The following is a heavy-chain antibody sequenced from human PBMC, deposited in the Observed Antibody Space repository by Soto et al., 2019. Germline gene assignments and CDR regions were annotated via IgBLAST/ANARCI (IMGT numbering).Heavy chain of an antibody. J-gene: IGHJ4*02. V-gene: IGHV4-59*08. CDR2: MYYSGST. CDR1: GGSIRTYY. Sequence: SETLSLTCTVSGGSIRTYYWSWIRQPPGKGLEWIGYMYYSGSTNYNPSLKSRVTISVDTSKNQFSLKLSSVTAADTAVYYCAGLRQQLDKNFDYWGQGTLVTVSS. D-gene: IGHD6-13*01. CDR3: AGLRQQLDKNFDY.